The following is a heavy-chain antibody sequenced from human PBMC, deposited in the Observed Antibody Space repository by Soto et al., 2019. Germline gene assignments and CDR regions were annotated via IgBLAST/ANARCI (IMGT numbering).Heavy chain of an antibody. J-gene: IGHJ4*02. CDR1: GFFFSAYG. CDR3: AKNPESYAWGLEGYCDY. CDR2: ISYDGSDK. V-gene: IGHV3-30*18. Sequence: GGSLRLSCAASGFFFSAYGMNWVRQAPGKGLEWVAIISYDGSDKYYADSVKGRFTISRDNSKNTLYLQMNSLRGEDTAVYYCAKNPESYAWGLEGYCDYCGQGTQVTVSS. D-gene: IGHD3-16*01.